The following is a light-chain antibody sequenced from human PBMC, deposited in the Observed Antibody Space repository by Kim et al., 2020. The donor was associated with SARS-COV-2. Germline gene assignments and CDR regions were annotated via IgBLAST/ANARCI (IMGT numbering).Light chain of an antibody. CDR3: CSFAGSSTLGV. CDR1: SSDVGGYDY. Sequence: SVTNPCTGTSSDVGGYDYVSWYQQHTGKAPKLMIYDVVKRPSGVPDRFSGSKSGNTASLTISGLQADYEADYYCCSFAGSSTLGVFGTGTKVTVL. V-gene: IGLV2-11*01. CDR2: DVV. J-gene: IGLJ1*01.